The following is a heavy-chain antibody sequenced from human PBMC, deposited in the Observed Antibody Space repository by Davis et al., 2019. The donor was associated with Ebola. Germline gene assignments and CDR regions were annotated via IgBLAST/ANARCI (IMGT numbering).Heavy chain of an antibody. CDR1: GFTFSSYS. Sequence: AGSLRLSCAASGFTFSSYSMNWVRQAPGKGLEWVSYISSSSSTIYYADSVKGRFTISRDNSKNTLYLQMNSLRAEDTAVYYCAKDGYGIYYYYGMDVWGKGTTVTVSS. J-gene: IGHJ6*04. CDR2: ISSSSSTI. CDR3: AKDGYGIYYYYGMDV. V-gene: IGHV3-48*01. D-gene: IGHD5-18*01.